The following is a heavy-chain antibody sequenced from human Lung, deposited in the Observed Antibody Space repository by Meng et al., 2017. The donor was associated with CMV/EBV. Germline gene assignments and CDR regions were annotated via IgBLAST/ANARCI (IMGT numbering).Heavy chain of an antibody. Sequence: ESXKISXAASGFFFPAFSMSWVRQAPGKGLEWVANIRQDGSDKYYVDSVKGRFTISRDNVRNSLFLHMNSLRAEDTAVYYCAREGSGSVTRYNWFDPWGHGXLVTVSS. V-gene: IGHV3-7*01. CDR1: GFFFPAFS. CDR2: IRQDGSDK. CDR3: AREGSGSVTRYNWFDP. J-gene: IGHJ5*02. D-gene: IGHD1-26*01.